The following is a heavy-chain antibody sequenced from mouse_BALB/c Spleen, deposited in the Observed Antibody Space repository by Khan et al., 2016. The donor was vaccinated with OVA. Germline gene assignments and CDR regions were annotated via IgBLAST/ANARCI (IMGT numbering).Heavy chain of an antibody. D-gene: IGHD1-3*01. Sequence: VQLQQSGAELARPGASVKLSCKASGHTLTTYTIHWVKQRPGQGLEWIGYINPSSVYSHYNQKFKDKATLTADKSSSTASMQLSSLTSEASAVYYWSRKEVGGYSDYWDQGTTLTVSS. CDR2: INPSSVYS. CDR1: GHTLTTYT. V-gene: IGHV1-4*01. J-gene: IGHJ2*01. CDR3: SRKEVGGYSDY.